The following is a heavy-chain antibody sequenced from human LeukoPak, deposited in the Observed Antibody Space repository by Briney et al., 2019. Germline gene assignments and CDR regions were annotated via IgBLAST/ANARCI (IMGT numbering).Heavy chain of an antibody. CDR1: GFTVSSNY. CDR3: ARAMTTVTPFDY. D-gene: IGHD4-17*01. J-gene: IGHJ4*02. CDR2: IYSSGIT. Sequence: PGGSLRLSCAASGFTVSSNYMSWVRQAPGKGLEWVSVIYSSGITYYADSVKGRFTISRDNSKNTLYLQMNSLRAEDTAVYYCARAMTTVTPFDYWGQGTLVTVSS. V-gene: IGHV3-53*01.